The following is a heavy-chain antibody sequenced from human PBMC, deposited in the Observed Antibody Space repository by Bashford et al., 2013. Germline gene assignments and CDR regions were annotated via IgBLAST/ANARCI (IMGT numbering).Heavy chain of an antibody. CDR2: SILVTLMP. D-gene: IGHD2-15*01. J-gene: IGHJ4*02. CDR1: GXSFANYW. V-gene: IGHV5-51*01. Sequence: GESLKXSXKGSGXSFANYWIGWVRQMPGKAWSGWESSILVTLMPNTTRPSKAQVAISVDTSINTAYLRLSSLKASDTATYFCARSPWGGCSGGSCYTAFPGKHVDFFDFWGQGTLVTVSS. CDR3: ARSPWGGCSGGSCYTAFPGKHVDFFDF.